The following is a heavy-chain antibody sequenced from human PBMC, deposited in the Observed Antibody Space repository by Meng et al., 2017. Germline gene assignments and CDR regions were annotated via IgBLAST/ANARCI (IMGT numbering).Heavy chain of an antibody. J-gene: IGHJ4*02. CDR1: GYTFTGYY. D-gene: IGHD1-26*01. Sequence: QGELVQSGSELKKPGASVKVSCKASGYTFTGYYMHWVRQAPGQGLEWMGRINPNSGGTNYAQKFQGRVTMTRDTSISTAYMELSRLRSDDTAVYYCAGVIVGAMRNHYYFDYWGQGTLVTVSS. V-gene: IGHV1-2*06. CDR2: INPNSGGT. CDR3: AGVIVGAMRNHYYFDY.